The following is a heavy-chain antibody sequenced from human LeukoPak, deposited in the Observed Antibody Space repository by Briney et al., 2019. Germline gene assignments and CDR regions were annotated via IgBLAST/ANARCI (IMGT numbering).Heavy chain of an antibody. CDR1: GGTFSGYT. J-gene: IGHJ3*02. Sequence: SVKVSCKASGGTFSGYTISWVRQAPGQGLEWMGRIIPILGIANYAQKFQGRVTITADKSTSTAYMELSSLRSEDTAVYYCARRAGTGYCSSTSCSSGDAFDIWGQGTMVTVSS. CDR3: ARRAGTGYCSSTSCSSGDAFDI. D-gene: IGHD2-2*01. V-gene: IGHV1-69*02. CDR2: IIPILGIA.